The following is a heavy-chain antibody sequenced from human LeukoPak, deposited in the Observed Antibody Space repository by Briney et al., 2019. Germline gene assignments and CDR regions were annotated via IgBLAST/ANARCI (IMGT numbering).Heavy chain of an antibody. CDR1: GFTFTSSA. Sequence: ASVKVSCKASGFTFTSSAMQWVRQARGQRLEWIGWIVVGGGNTNYAQKFQERVTITRDMSTSTAYMELSSLRAEDTAVYYCAKDFFSEDARYGSGQYYFDYWGQGTLVTVSS. CDR3: AKDFFSEDARYGSGQYYFDY. V-gene: IGHV1-58*02. J-gene: IGHJ4*02. D-gene: IGHD3-10*01. CDR2: IVVGGGNT.